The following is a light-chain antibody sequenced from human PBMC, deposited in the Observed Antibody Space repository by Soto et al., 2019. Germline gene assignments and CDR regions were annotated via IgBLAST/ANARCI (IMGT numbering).Light chain of an antibody. V-gene: IGKV1-17*03. CDR2: AAS. J-gene: IGKJ4*01. CDR3: LQHKSYPLT. Sequence: DIQMTQSPSAMSASVGDRVTITCRASHDIISYLAWFQQKPGKVPKRLIYAASSLQSGVPARLSGSGSGTEFTLTISSLQPEDVATYYCLQHKSYPLTFGRGTKVESK. CDR1: HDIISY.